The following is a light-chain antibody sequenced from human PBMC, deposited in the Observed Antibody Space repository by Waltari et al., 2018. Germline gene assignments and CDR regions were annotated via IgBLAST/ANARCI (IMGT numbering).Light chain of an antibody. V-gene: IGLV2-14*03. CDR1: TSHIGDYNY. J-gene: IGLJ2*01. CDR2: DVN. CDR3: SSYTSLTNLFVV. Sequence: QSALTQPSSVSGSPGQSITISCTGSTSHIGDYNYVSCYQQHPGKAPKLVIYDVNNRPAGISNRFSGSKAGNTASLAISGLQAEDEADYYCSSYTSLTNLFVVFGGGTKVTVL.